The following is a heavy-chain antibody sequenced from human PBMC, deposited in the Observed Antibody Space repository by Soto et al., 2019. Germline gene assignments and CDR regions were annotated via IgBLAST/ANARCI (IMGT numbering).Heavy chain of an antibody. V-gene: IGHV1-46*01. CDR2: INPSGGST. D-gene: IGHD5-18*01. Sequence: ASVKVSCKASGYTFTSYYMHWVRQAPGQGLEWMGIINPSGGSTSYAQKFQGRVTMTRDTSTSTVYMELSSLRSEDTAVYYCARDLTGGYSSGYYYYGMDVWGQGTTVTVSS. CDR1: GYTFTSYY. CDR3: ARDLTGGYSSGYYYYGMDV. J-gene: IGHJ6*02.